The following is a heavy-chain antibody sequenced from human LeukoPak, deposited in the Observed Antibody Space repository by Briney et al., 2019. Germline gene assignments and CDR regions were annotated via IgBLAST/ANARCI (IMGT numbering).Heavy chain of an antibody. J-gene: IGHJ6*02. Sequence: ASVKVSCKASGYTFTGYYMHWVRQAPGQGLEWMGWINPNSGGTNYAQKFQGRVTMTRDTSISTAYMELSRLRSEDTAVYYCATIDCSGGSCAKRRYYYYGMDVWGQGTTVTVSS. D-gene: IGHD2-15*01. CDR1: GYTFTGYY. V-gene: IGHV1-2*02. CDR3: ATIDCSGGSCAKRRYYYYGMDV. CDR2: INPNSGGT.